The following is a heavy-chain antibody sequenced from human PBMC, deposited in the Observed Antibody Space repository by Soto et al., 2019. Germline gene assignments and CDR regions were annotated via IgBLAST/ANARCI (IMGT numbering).Heavy chain of an antibody. D-gene: IGHD3-22*01. J-gene: IGHJ6*02. Sequence: GGSLRLSCAASGFTFSSYGMHWVRQAPGKGLEWVAVISYDGSNKYYADSVKGRFTISRDNSKNTLYLQMNSLRAEDTAVYYCARARYYDSSGYPPYYYYGMDVWGQGTTVTVSS. CDR3: ARARYYDSSGYPPYYYYGMDV. V-gene: IGHV3-30*03. CDR1: GFTFSSYG. CDR2: ISYDGSNK.